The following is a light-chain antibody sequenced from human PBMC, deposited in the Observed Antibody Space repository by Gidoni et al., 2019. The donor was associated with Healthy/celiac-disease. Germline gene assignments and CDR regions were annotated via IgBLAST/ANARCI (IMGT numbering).Light chain of an antibody. CDR1: QSLLHSNGYNY. Sequence: DIVMTQSPLSLPVTPGEPASISCRSSQSLLHSNGYNYLDWYLQKQGQSPQLLIYLGSNRASGVPDRFSGSGSGTDFTLKISRVEAEDVGVYYCMQALQTPPLMYTFSQGTKLEIK. J-gene: IGKJ2*01. CDR3: MQALQTPPLMYT. V-gene: IGKV2-28*01. CDR2: LGS.